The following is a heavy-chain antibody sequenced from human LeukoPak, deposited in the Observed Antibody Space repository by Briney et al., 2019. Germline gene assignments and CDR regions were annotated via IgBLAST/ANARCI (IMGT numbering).Heavy chain of an antibody. CDR3: ATSSGWKSNIDY. CDR2: INPNSGGT. V-gene: IGHV1-2*02. D-gene: IGHD6-19*01. J-gene: IGHJ4*02. CDR1: GYTFTSYA. Sequence: ASVKVSCKASGYTFTSYAMHWVRQAPGQRLEWMGWINPNSGGTNYAQKFQGRVTMTRDTSISTAYMELSRLRSDDTAVFYCATSSGWKSNIDYWGQGTLVTVSS.